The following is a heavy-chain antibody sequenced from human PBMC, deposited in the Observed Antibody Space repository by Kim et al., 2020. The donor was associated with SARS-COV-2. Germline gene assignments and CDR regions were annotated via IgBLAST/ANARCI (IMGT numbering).Heavy chain of an antibody. J-gene: IGHJ4*02. Sequence: GGSLRLSCAASGFTFSTYGMHWVRQAPGKGLEWVAVISYDGSNKYYADSVKGRFAISRDNSKNTLYLQMNSLRADDTAVYYCARVKLTTVPPGGYWGQGTLVTVSS. D-gene: IGHD4-17*01. CDR1: GFTFSTYG. CDR2: ISYDGSNK. CDR3: ARVKLTTVPPGGY. V-gene: IGHV3-33*05.